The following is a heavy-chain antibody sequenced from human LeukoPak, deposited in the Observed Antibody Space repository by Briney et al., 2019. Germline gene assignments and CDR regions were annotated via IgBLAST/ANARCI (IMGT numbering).Heavy chain of an antibody. V-gene: IGHV1-2*02. Sequence: ASVKVSCKASGYTFTGYYMHWVRQAPGQGLEWMGWINPNSGGTNYAQKFQGRVTMTRDTSISTAYMELSRLRSDDTAVYYCARDSDCSGGSCYHTYWGQGTLVTVSS. J-gene: IGHJ4*02. CDR3: ARDSDCSGGSCYHTY. CDR2: INPNSGGT. CDR1: GYTFTGYY. D-gene: IGHD2-15*01.